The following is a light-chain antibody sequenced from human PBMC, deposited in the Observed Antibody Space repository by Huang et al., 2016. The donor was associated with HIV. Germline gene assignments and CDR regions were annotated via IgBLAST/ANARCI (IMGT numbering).Light chain of an antibody. Sequence: EIVMTQSPATLSVSPGERATLSCRASQSVSSNLAWYQQKPCQAPRLLIYGASTRATGIPARCSGSGSGTEFTLTISSLQSEDFAVYYCQKYNNWPRTFGQGTKVEIK. V-gene: IGKV3-15*01. CDR2: GAS. CDR3: QKYNNWPRT. J-gene: IGKJ1*01. CDR1: QSVSSN.